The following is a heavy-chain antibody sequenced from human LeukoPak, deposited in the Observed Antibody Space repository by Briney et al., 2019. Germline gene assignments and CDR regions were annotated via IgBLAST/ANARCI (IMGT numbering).Heavy chain of an antibody. CDR3: ATMRPAPIYYDFWSGYSSGYMDV. CDR1: SGSFRTYY. CDR2: IFYNEGT. D-gene: IGHD3-3*01. J-gene: IGHJ6*03. Sequence: SETLSLTCTVSSGSFRTYYWSWIRQPPGRGREGIGYIFYNEGTSYNPSLKSRVTISRDTSKNQFSLKLSSVTAADTAVYSCATMRPAPIYYDFWSGYSSGYMDVWGKGTTVTVSS. V-gene: IGHV4-59*12.